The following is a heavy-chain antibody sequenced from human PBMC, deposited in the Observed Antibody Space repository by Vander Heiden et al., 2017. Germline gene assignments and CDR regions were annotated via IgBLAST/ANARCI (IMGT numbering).Heavy chain of an antibody. D-gene: IGHD6-19*01. J-gene: IGHJ3*02. V-gene: IGHV4-4*07. Sequence: VQLQESGPGLVKPSETLSLTCIVSGGSISSYYWSWIRQPAGKGLEWIGRIYTSGSTKYNPSLKSRVIMSVDTSKNQFSLKLTSVTAADTALYYCARGYSSGWTDAFDIWGQGTMVTVSS. CDR2: IYTSGST. CDR1: GGSISSYY. CDR3: ARGYSSGWTDAFDI.